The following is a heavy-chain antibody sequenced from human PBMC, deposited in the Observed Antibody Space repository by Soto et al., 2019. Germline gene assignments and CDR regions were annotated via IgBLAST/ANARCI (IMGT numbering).Heavy chain of an antibody. J-gene: IGHJ4*01. V-gene: IGHV1-18*01. Sequence: QVQLVQSGAEVKKPGASVKVSCKASGYTFTSYGISWVRQAPGQGLEWMGWISAYNGNTNYAQKLQGRVSMSTDTSTSTAYIEVRSLISDDTAVYYCARDEFCDPGVYWGQGTLFTVSS. D-gene: IGHD2-21*02. CDR1: GYTFTSYG. CDR2: ISAYNGNT. CDR3: ARDEFCDPGVY.